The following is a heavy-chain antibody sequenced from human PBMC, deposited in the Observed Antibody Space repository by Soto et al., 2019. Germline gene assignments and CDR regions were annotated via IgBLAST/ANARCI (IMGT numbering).Heavy chain of an antibody. V-gene: IGHV3-23*01. CDR1: GFTLSSYA. CDR2: ISAGGART. D-gene: IGHD1-26*01. Sequence: GGSLRLACSASGFTLSSYAMSWVRQAPGRGLEWVSSISAGGARTYNSDSAKGRFTISSDNSNTAPFLHMHNLRIEGTGLYSCARWARGGPRSPASYYSSGCHVWGQGATVTVSS. CDR3: ARWARGGPRSPASYYSSGCHV. J-gene: IGHJ6*02.